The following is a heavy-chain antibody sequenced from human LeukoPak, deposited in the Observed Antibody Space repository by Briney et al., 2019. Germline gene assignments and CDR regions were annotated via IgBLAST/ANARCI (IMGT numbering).Heavy chain of an antibody. D-gene: IGHD1-26*01. CDR1: GGSVSGYY. CDR2: IYYSGNT. CDR3: ARANGSYSPWRP. V-gene: IGHV4-59*02. J-gene: IGHJ5*02. Sequence: TASETLSLTCTVSGGSVSGYYWSWIRQPPGKGLEWIGNIYYSGNTNYNPSLRSRVTIFLDTARNQFSPKVSSVTAADTAVYHCARANGSYSPWRPWGQGTLVPVSS.